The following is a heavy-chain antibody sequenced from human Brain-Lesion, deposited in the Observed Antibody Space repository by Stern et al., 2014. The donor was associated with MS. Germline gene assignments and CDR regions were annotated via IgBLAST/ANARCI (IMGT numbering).Heavy chain of an antibody. CDR1: GGSISSSTYY. V-gene: IGHV4-39*01. Sequence: QLVESGPGLVKPSETLSLTCTVSGGSISSSTYYWAWIRQHPGKGLEWIGNIYYSGFTYYNPSLKSRVTISVDMSKNQFSLKLSSVTAADTAIYYCARHDSVPRPSQLYSARDRGPGYFDYWGQGTLVTVSS. D-gene: IGHD1-26*01. J-gene: IGHJ4*02. CDR2: IYYSGFT. CDR3: ARHDSVPRPSQLYSARDRGPGYFDY.